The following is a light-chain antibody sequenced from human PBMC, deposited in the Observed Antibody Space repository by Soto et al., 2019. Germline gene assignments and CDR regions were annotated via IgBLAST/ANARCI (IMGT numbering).Light chain of an antibody. V-gene: IGKV1-39*01. Sequence: DIQMTQSPSSLSASVGDRVTITCRASQSISSYLNWYQQKPGKAPKLLIYAASSLQSGVRSRFIGIGSGTDFTLTISSLQPEDFATYYCQQSYSTPRTFGQGTKLEIK. CDR3: QQSYSTPRT. J-gene: IGKJ2*02. CDR2: AAS. CDR1: QSISSY.